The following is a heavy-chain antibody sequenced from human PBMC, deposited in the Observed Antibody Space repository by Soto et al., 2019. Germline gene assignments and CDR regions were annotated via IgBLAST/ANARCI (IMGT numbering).Heavy chain of an antibody. Sequence: GGSLRLSCAASGFTFNSYAMSWVRQAPGKGLEWVSSISGSDGSTYYADSVKGRFTISRDNSKNTLFLQMSSLRPEDTAVYYCAQDRTYGNTHPYYFDYWGQGTLVTVSS. CDR1: GFTFNSYA. CDR2: ISGSDGST. D-gene: IGHD1-1*01. V-gene: IGHV3-23*01. CDR3: AQDRTYGNTHPYYFDY. J-gene: IGHJ4*02.